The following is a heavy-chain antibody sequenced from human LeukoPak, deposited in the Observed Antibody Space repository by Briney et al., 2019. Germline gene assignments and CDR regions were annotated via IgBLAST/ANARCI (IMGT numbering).Heavy chain of an antibody. CDR3: ARPATTVPYFDY. D-gene: IGHD4-17*01. V-gene: IGHV3-21*01. J-gene: IGHJ4*02. CDR1: GFTFSRYS. Sequence: GGSLRLSCAASGFTFSRYSMNWVRQAPGKGLEWVLSISSSGTYIYYADSVKGRFTISRDNAKNSLYLQMNSLRAEDTAVYYCARPATTVPYFDYWGQGTLVTVSS. CDR2: ISSSGTYI.